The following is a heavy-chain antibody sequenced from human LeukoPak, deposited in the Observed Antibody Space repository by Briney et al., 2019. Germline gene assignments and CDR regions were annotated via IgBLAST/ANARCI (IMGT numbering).Heavy chain of an antibody. CDR3: AKRTDTSGNRGGALDI. Sequence: GGSLGLFCPASGFTFSSYAMSWVRQAPGKGLEWVSSISDSGSGTYYADSVKGRFTISRDNSKNTLYLQMNSLRAEDTAVYYCAKRTDTSGNRGGALDIWGQGTMVAVSS. CDR2: ISDSGSGT. CDR1: GFTFSSYA. V-gene: IGHV3-23*01. J-gene: IGHJ3*02. D-gene: IGHD3-22*01.